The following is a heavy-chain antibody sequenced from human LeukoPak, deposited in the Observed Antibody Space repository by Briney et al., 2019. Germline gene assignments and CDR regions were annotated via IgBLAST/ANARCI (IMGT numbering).Heavy chain of an antibody. J-gene: IGHJ3*02. CDR3: ARDRYGDYVMGAFDI. Sequence: GGSLRLSCAASGFTFSSYWMSWVRQAPGKGLEWVANIEQDGSEKYYVDSVKGRFTISRDNAKNSLYLQMNILRAEDTAVYYCARDRYGDYVMGAFDIWGQGTMVTVSS. D-gene: IGHD4-17*01. CDR1: GFTFSSYW. V-gene: IGHV3-7*01. CDR2: IEQDGSEK.